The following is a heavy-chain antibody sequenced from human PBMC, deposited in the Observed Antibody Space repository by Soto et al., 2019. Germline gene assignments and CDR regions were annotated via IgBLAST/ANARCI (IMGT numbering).Heavy chain of an antibody. J-gene: IGHJ3*02. D-gene: IGHD2-15*01. CDR2: VWFDGSDK. Sequence: GGSLRLSCAASGFTFSTYGMHWVRPSPGKGLGWVALVWFDGSDKYSSDSVKGRFTISRDNSKNTLYLQMDSLRAEDTAVYYCARLYCSASSCYSVGGFDIWGQGTMVTVSS. V-gene: IGHV3-33*01. CDR3: ARLYCSASSCYSVGGFDI. CDR1: GFTFSTYG.